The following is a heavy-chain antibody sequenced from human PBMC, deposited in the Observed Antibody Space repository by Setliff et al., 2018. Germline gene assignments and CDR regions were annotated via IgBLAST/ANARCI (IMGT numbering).Heavy chain of an antibody. J-gene: IGHJ4*02. D-gene: IGHD6-25*01. V-gene: IGHV3-48*01. CDR2: ISFSSSTI. CDR3: TNSGPPVGYFDL. Sequence: GGSLRLSCAASGFTFSTYNMNWVRQAPGKGLEWVSYISFSSSTIYYADSVKGRFTISRDNAKNSLYLQMNSLRAEDTAVYYCTNSGPPVGYFDLWGQGALVTVS. CDR1: GFTFSTYN.